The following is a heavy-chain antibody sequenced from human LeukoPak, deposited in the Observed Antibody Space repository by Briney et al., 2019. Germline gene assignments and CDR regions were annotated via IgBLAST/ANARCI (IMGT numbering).Heavy chain of an antibody. D-gene: IGHD3-10*01. Sequence: SETLSLTCAVYGGSFSGYYWSWTRQPPGKGLEWIGEINHSGSTNYNPSLKSRVTISVDTSKNQFSLKLSSVTAADTAVYYCARGCPAYYYGSGRRYNWFDPWGQGTLVTVSS. CDR2: INHSGST. V-gene: IGHV4-34*01. J-gene: IGHJ5*02. CDR3: ARGCPAYYYGSGRRYNWFDP. CDR1: GGSFSGYY.